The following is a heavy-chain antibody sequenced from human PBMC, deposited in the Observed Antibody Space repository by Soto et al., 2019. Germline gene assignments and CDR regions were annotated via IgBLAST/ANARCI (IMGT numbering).Heavy chain of an antibody. CDR3: ARLTVLGDINPDS. D-gene: IGHD3-16*01. CDR2: IGTAGDT. J-gene: IGHJ4*02. Sequence: GGSLRLSCAASGFTFSSYDMHWVRQATGKGLEWVSAIGTAGDTYYPGSVKGRFTISRENAKNSLYLQMTSLRVEDTAVYYCARLTVLGDINPDSWGQGTMVTVSS. V-gene: IGHV3-13*04. CDR1: GFTFSSYD.